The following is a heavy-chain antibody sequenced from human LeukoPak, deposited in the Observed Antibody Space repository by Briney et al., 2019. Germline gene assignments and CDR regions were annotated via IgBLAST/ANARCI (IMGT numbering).Heavy chain of an antibody. Sequence: SETLSLTCTVSGGSISSYYWNWIRQPAGKGLEWIGRIYATGSTIYNPSLKSRVTMSVDTSKNQFSPNLSSVTAADTAVYYCARRTNSWYFDYWGQGALVTVSS. J-gene: IGHJ4*02. V-gene: IGHV4-4*07. CDR1: GGSISSYY. CDR2: IYATGST. CDR3: ARRTNSWYFDY. D-gene: IGHD6-13*01.